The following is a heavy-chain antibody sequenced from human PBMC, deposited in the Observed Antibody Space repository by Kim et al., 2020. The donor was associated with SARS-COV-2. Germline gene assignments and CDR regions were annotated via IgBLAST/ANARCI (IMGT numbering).Heavy chain of an antibody. CDR1: GFNFDDYA. V-gene: IGHV3-43*02. Sequence: GGSLRLSCAASGFNFDDYAMHWVRQIAGKGLEFVSLINADSRTTFYADSVKGRFTISRDNSKNYLFLQMNTLTTDDTVWYYCTKDYWGSYTDWGRGTLVTVSS. CDR2: INADSRTT. CDR3: TKDYWGSYTD. J-gene: IGHJ4*02. D-gene: IGHD1-26*01.